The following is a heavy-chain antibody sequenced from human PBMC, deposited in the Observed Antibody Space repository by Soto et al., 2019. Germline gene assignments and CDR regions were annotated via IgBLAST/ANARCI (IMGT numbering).Heavy chain of an antibody. CDR2: ISSSGTI. Sequence: SETLSLTCSVSCGSIRDYFWNWVRQPPGKGLEWIGYISSSGTINYNSSPKSRVTISLDTSRNHFSLKLSSVTTADTAVYFCARDRKLVIPGNYYYYGMDVWGQGTTVTVSS. V-gene: IGHV4-59*01. CDR1: CGSIRDYF. J-gene: IGHJ6*02. D-gene: IGHD3-9*01. CDR3: ARDRKLVIPGNYYYYGMDV.